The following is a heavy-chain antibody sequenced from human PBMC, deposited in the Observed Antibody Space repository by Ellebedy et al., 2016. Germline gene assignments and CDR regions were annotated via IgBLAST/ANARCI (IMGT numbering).Heavy chain of an antibody. CDR2: ISYDGSNK. Sequence: GGSLRLXCAASGFTVSSYAMHWVRQAPGEGLEWVAVISYDGSNKFYADSMKGRFTISRDSSTNTLYLQMNSLRPEDTAVYYCARHIFLPDYYYYGMDVWGQGTTVTVSS. J-gene: IGHJ6*02. CDR1: GFTVSSYA. V-gene: IGHV3-30*03. D-gene: IGHD3-9*01. CDR3: ARHIFLPDYYYYGMDV.